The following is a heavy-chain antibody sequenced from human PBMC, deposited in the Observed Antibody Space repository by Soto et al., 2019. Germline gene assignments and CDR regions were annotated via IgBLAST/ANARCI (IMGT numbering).Heavy chain of an antibody. D-gene: IGHD2-21*02. CDR1: GFIFSSYA. CDR2: ISYDGRNK. Sequence: QVQLVESGGGVVQPGRSLRLSCAASGFIFSSYAMHWVRQAPGKGLEWVAVISYDGRNKYHADSVKGRFTISRDNSKNTLYLQMNSLRAEDTDMYYCAKELQRSFDYWGQGTLVTVSS. J-gene: IGHJ4*02. V-gene: IGHV3-30-3*02. CDR3: AKELQRSFDY.